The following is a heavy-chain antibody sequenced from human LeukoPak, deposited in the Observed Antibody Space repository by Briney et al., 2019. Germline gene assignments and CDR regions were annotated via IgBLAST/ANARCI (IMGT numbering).Heavy chain of an antibody. CDR3: ARDKVVPAAPLIGAFDI. CDR1: GGTFSSYA. D-gene: IGHD2-2*01. Sequence: SVKVSCKAPGGTFSSYAISWVRQAPGQGLEWMGGIIPIFGTANYAQKFQGRVTITTDESTSTAYMELSSLRSEDTAVYYCARDKVVPAAPLIGAFDIWGQGTMVTVSS. V-gene: IGHV1-69*05. CDR2: IIPIFGTA. J-gene: IGHJ3*02.